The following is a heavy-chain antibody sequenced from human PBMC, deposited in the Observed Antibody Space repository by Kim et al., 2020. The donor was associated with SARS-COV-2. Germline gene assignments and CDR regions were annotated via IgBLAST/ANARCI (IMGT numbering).Heavy chain of an antibody. V-gene: IGHV4-34*01. CDR1: GGSFSGYY. CDR2: INHSGST. CDR3: ARGLRLRYFDWSEAHDAFDI. Sequence: SETLSLTCAVYGGSFSGYYWSWIRQPPGKGLEWVGEINHSGSTNYNPSLKSRVTISVDTSKNQFSLKLSSVTAADTAVYYCARGLRLRYFDWSEAHDAFDIWGQGTMVTVSS. J-gene: IGHJ3*02. D-gene: IGHD3-9*01.